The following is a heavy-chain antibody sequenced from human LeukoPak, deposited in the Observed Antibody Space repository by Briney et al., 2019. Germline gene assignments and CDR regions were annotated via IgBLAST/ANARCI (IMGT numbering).Heavy chain of an antibody. J-gene: IGHJ4*02. CDR1: GFTFSSYA. Sequence: GGSLRLSCAASGFTFSSYAMHWVRQAPGKGLEYVSAISSNGGSTYYANSVKGRFTISRDNSKNTLYLQMGSLRAEDMAVYYCVRSPPHYYYGSGSSNYYFDYWGQGTLVTVSS. D-gene: IGHD3-10*01. V-gene: IGHV3-64*01. CDR3: VRSPPHYYYGSGSSNYYFDY. CDR2: ISSNGGST.